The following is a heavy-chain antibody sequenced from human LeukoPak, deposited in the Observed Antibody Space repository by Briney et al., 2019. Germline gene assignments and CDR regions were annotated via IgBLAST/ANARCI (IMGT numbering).Heavy chain of an antibody. CDR2: IIPIFSTA. V-gene: IGHV1-69*13. CDR3: ARGSWIQLWSGYDY. J-gene: IGHJ4*02. Sequence: SVKVSCKASGGTFSSYAISWVRQAPGQGLEWMGGIIPIFSTANYAQKFQGRVTITADESTSTAYMELSSLRSEDTAVYYCARGSWIQLWSGYDYWGQGTLVTVSS. CDR1: GGTFSSYA. D-gene: IGHD5-18*01.